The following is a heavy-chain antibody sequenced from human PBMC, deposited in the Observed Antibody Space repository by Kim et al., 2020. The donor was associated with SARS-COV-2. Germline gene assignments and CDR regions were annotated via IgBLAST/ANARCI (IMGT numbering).Heavy chain of an antibody. CDR1: GGSISSSSYY. Sequence: SETLSLTCTVSGGSISSSSYYWGWIRQPPGKGLEWIGSIYYSGSTYYNPSLKSRVTISVDTSKNQFSLKLSSVTAADTAVYYCARRRTRSTGYINWGQGTLVTVSS. CDR3: ARRRTRSTGYIN. CDR2: IYYSGST. V-gene: IGHV4-39*01. J-gene: IGHJ4*02. D-gene: IGHD3-9*01.